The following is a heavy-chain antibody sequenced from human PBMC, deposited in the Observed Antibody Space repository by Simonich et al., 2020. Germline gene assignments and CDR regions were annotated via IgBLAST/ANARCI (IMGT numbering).Heavy chain of an antibody. CDR2: IKQKESEK. J-gene: IGHJ4*02. CDR1: GFTFSSYW. V-gene: IGHV3-7*01. Sequence: EVQLVESGGGLVQPGGSLRLSCAASGFTFSSYWMSWVRQVPGKGLECGANIKQKESEKYYVDSVKGPFTISRDKAKNSLYLQMNSLRAEDTAVYYCARDREVYGSGSYYNYWGQGTLVTVSS. CDR3: ARDREVYGSGSYYNY. D-gene: IGHD3-10*01.